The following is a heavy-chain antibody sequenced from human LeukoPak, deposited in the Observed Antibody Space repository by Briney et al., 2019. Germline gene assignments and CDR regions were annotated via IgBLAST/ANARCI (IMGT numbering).Heavy chain of an antibody. CDR2: MNPNSGNT. V-gene: IGHV1-8*01. CDR1: GYTFTSYD. J-gene: IGHJ4*02. D-gene: IGHD3-22*01. Sequence: ASVKVSCKASGYTFTSYDINWVRQATGQGLEWMGWMNPNSGNTGYAQKFQGRVTMTRNTSISTAYMELSSLRSEDTAVYYCARGELKYYYDNSGYYNPPFDYWGQGTLVTVSS. CDR3: ARGELKYYYDNSGYYNPPFDY.